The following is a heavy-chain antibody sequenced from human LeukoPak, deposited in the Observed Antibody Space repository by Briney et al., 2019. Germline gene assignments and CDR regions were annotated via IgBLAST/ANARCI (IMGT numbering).Heavy chain of an antibody. Sequence: PGRSLRLSCAASGFIFSDYGMHWVRQAPGKGLEWVSAISGSGGSTYYPDSVKGRFSISRDNSKNTLFLQISSLRAGDTAVYYCAKTLVGATSGPDYYFVSWGQGTLVTVSS. CDR2: ISGSGGST. CDR3: AKTLVGATSGPDYYFVS. CDR1: GFIFSDYG. D-gene: IGHD1-26*01. J-gene: IGHJ4*02. V-gene: IGHV3-23*01.